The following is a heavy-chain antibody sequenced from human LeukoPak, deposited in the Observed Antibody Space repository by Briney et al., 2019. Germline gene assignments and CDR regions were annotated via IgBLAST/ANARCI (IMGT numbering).Heavy chain of an antibody. CDR3: ARRTVVGTLDY. J-gene: IGHJ4*02. V-gene: IGHV3-74*01. Sequence: GGSLRPSCAASGFTFSSYWMHWVRQAPGKGLVGFSRINSDGSSTSYADSVKGRFTISRDNAKNTLYLQMNSLRAEDTVVYYCARRTVVGTLDYWGQGTLVSVSS. CDR2: INSDGSST. D-gene: IGHD6-13*01. CDR1: GFTFSSYW.